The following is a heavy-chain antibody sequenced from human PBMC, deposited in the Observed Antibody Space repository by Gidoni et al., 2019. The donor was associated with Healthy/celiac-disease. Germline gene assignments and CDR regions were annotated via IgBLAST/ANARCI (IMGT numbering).Heavy chain of an antibody. CDR2: IYTSGST. V-gene: IGHV4-4*07. CDR3: AGGGPVGWSGYRGTIDY. J-gene: IGHJ4*02. D-gene: IGHD3-3*01. Sequence: QVQLQESGPGLVKPSETLSLTCTVSGGSISSYYWSWIRQPAGKGREWIGRIYTSGSTNYNPSLKSRVTMSVDTSKNQFSLKLSSVTAADTAVYYCAGGGPVGWSGYRGTIDYWGQGTLVTVSS. CDR1: GGSISSYY.